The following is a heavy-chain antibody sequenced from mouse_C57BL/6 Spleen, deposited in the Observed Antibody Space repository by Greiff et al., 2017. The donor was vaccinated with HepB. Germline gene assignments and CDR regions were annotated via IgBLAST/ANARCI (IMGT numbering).Heavy chain of an antibody. V-gene: IGHV3-6*01. Sequence: EVQLVESGPGLVKPSQSLSLTCSVTGYSITSGYYWNWIRQFPGNKLEWMGYISYDGSNNYNPSLKNRISITRDTSKNQFFLKLNSVTTEDTATYYCARRDDYDEDYWGQGTTLTVSS. CDR3: ARRDDYDEDY. J-gene: IGHJ2*01. CDR1: GYSITSGYY. D-gene: IGHD2-4*01. CDR2: ISYDGSN.